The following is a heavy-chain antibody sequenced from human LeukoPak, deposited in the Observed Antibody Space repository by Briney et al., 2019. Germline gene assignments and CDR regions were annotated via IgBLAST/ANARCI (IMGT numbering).Heavy chain of an antibody. CDR2: IEPDGSEK. J-gene: IGHJ6*02. CDR3: AQGHYHMDV. Sequence: GGSLRLSCAASGCTFRDYWMTWVRQAAGKGLEWVASIEPDGSEKYYADSVKGRFTLSRDNVENSLYLQMNTLRVDDTAVYYCAQGHYHMDVGGHGTTVTVSS. CDR1: GCTFRDYW. V-gene: IGHV3-7*01.